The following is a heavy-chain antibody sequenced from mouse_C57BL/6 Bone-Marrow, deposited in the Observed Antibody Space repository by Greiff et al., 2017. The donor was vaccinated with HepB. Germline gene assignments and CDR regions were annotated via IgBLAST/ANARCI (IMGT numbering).Heavy chain of an antibody. Sequence: QVQLQQPGAELVMPGASVKLSCKASGYTFTSYWMHWVKQRPGQGLEWIGEIDPSDSYTNYNQKFKGKSTLTVDKSSSTAYMQLSSLTSEDSAVYYCASLCTCFFSCWGHGALVSVSA. CDR1: GYTFTSYW. CDR3: ASLCTCFFSC. CDR2: IDPSDSYT. V-gene: IGHV1-69*01. J-gene: IGHJ3*01.